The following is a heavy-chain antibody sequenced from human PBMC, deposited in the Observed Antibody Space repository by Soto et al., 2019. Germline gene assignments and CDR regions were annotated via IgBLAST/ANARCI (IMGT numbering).Heavy chain of an antibody. CDR1: CHPCTGPY. Sequence: GVSVQVSCQDSCHPCTGPYRYRVLPAPGQGLEWMGWINPSSGGTEFAEKFQGRVTVTRDTSIRTVFLELNSLTSDDTGVYFCARDFRTYSHGVDGWGRGTAVTVSS. D-gene: IGHD4-4*01. V-gene: IGHV1-2*02. J-gene: IGHJ6*02. CDR2: INPSSGGT. CDR3: ARDFRTYSHGVDG.